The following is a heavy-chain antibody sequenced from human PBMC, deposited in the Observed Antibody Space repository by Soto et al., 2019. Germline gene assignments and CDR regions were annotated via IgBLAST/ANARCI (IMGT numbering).Heavy chain of an antibody. CDR2: IYFRGNT. D-gene: IGHD5-12*01. Sequence: SETLSLTCSVSGDSINSDKYYWGWIRQPPGKGLEWIGSIYFRGNTYYNPSLQTRVTISLDTSKNQFSLKLSSVTAADTAVYYCARDSSGYGGAIDYWGQGTLVTVSS. CDR1: GDSINSDKYY. J-gene: IGHJ4*02. CDR3: ARDSSGYGGAIDY. V-gene: IGHV4-39*07.